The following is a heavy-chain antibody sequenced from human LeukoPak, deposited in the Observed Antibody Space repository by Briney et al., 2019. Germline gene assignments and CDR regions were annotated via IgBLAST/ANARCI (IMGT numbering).Heavy chain of an antibody. J-gene: IGHJ3*02. Sequence: SETLSLTCTVSGGSISSGSYYWSWIRQPAGKGLEWIGRIYTSGSTNYNPSLKSRVTISVDTSKNQFSLKLSSVTAADTAVYYCARDLFSNSWYANDAFDIWGQGTMVTVSS. V-gene: IGHV4-61*02. CDR3: ARDLFSNSWYANDAFDI. CDR2: IYTSGST. D-gene: IGHD6-13*01. CDR1: GGSISSGSYY.